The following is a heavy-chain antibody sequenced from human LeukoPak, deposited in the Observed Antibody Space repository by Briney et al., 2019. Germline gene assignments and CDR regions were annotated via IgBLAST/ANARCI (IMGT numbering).Heavy chain of an antibody. Sequence: GGSLRLSCVGSGFKFEDYGMQWVRQAPGKGLEWISGISWNSGTIGYADSVKGRFSISRDNAKNSLHLQMNSLRAEDTAVYYCARDWLAGNPYHAFDLWGKGTMVTVSS. J-gene: IGHJ3*01. CDR2: ISWNSGTI. CDR1: GFKFEDYG. CDR3: ARDWLAGNPYHAFDL. V-gene: IGHV3-9*01. D-gene: IGHD3-22*01.